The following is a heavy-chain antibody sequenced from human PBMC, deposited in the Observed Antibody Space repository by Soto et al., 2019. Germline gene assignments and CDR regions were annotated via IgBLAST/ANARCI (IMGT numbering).Heavy chain of an antibody. J-gene: IGHJ4*02. CDR2: ISYDGSNK. V-gene: IGHV3-30*01. Sequence: PGGSLRLSCAASGFTYSIYAMPCVRQAPGQGLECVAGISYDGSNKYYADSVKGLFTISRDNSNNTLYLQMNSLRAEDTAVYYCARASGYYLYDYWGQGP. CDR1: GFTYSIYA. CDR3: ARASGYYLYDY. D-gene: IGHD3-22*01.